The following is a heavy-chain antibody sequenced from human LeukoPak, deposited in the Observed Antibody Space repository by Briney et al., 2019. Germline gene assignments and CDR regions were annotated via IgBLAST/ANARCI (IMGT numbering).Heavy chain of an antibody. V-gene: IGHV4-34*01. J-gene: IGHJ6*03. Sequence: KPSETLSLTCAVYGGSFSGYYWSWIRQPPGKGLEWIGEINHSGSTNYNPSLKSRVTMSVDTSKNQFSLKLSSVTAADTAVYYCARERGRSYGSVPYYYFYMDVWGKGTTVTVSS. CDR2: INHSGST. D-gene: IGHD5-18*01. CDR1: GGSFSGYY. CDR3: ARERGRSYGSVPYYYFYMDV.